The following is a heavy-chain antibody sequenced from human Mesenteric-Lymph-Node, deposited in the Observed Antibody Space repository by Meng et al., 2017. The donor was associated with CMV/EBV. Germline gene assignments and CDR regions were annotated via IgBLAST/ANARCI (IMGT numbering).Heavy chain of an antibody. D-gene: IGHD3-10*01. J-gene: IGHJ5*02. CDR1: GGSVTSGFYY. CDR2: IDRSGST. Sequence: SLPCTVSGGSVTSGFYYWTWIRQPPGKGLEWIGYIDRSGSTNHNPSLKSRVTISVDTSKNQFSLKLSSVTAADTAVYYCARDGSGLIPWGQGTLVTVSS. CDR3: ARDGSGLIP. V-gene: IGHV4-61*01.